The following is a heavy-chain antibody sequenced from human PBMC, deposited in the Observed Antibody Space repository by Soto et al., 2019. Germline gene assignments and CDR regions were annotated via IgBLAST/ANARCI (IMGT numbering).Heavy chain of an antibody. J-gene: IGHJ6*02. D-gene: IGHD1-20*01. CDR2: LYFSGST. V-gene: IGHV4-61*01. CDR3: ATGPITCTGGLNSSYGMHV. CDR1: GDSVTGCFFY. Sequence: QVQLQESGPGLVKPSETLSLTCTVSGDSVTGCFFYWNWIPQPQGMGLEGIGNLYFSGSTNYNPSLNRRRTISLGESKNQFSHILISVTAADTAVYYYATGPITCTGGLNSSYGMHVWGQGTMVSVSS.